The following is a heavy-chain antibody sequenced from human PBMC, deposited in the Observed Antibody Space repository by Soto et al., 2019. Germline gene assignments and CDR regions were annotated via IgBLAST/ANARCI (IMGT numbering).Heavy chain of an antibody. CDR3: AHRVLRTVFGLVTTTAIYFDF. CDR2: IYWDDDK. V-gene: IGHV2-5*02. CDR1: GFSLTTSGVG. J-gene: IGHJ4*02. D-gene: IGHD3-3*01. Sequence: QITLNESGPTVVRPTETLTLTCRFSGFSLTTSGVGVGWIRQSPGKAPEWLALIYWDDDKRYSASLTSRLTITKATSKNQVVLTVSDLDPTATATYSCAHRVLRTVFGLVTTTAIYFDFWGQGTPVAVSS.